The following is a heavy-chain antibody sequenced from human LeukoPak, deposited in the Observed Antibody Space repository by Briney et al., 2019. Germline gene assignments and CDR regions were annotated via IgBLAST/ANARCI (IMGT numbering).Heavy chain of an antibody. CDR1: GGSISSYY. D-gene: IGHD3-10*01. V-gene: IGHV4-59*01. CDR2: IYYSGST. Sequence: SSETLSLTCTVSGGSISSYYWSWIRQPPGKGLEWIGYIYYSGSTNYNPSLKSRVTISLDTSKNQFSLKLSSVHAADTAVYYCARGTESYYGSGSYSHDYWGQGTLVTVSS. J-gene: IGHJ4*02. CDR3: ARGTESYYGSGSYSHDY.